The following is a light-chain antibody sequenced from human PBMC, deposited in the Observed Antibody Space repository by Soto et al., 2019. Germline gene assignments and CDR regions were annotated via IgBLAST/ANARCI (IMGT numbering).Light chain of an antibody. Sequence: EIVLTQSPGTLSLSPGERATLSCRASQSVRSSSLAWYQQKPGQAPRLLIYGASSSATGIPDRFSGSGSGTDFTRTSSRLEPEDVAVYYCLQYCSSLPFVQGTRLEIK. CDR1: QSVRSSS. J-gene: IGKJ5*01. V-gene: IGKV3-20*01. CDR2: GAS. CDR3: LQYCSSLP.